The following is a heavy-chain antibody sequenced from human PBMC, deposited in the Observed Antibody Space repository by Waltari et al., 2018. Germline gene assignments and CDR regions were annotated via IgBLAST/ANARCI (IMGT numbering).Heavy chain of an antibody. CDR2: IKHDGSET. Sequence: EELLVESGGDLVHPGGSLRLSWSVSGFHLADFWMSWVRQAPGKGLEWVANIKHDGSETNYVDSVKGRFTISRDNAKKSVYLQMNSLRADDTAIYFCARYEGHCIGDFCYFPDAFDTWGQGTMVTVSS. D-gene: IGHD2-8*02. CDR1: GFHLADFW. J-gene: IGHJ3*02. CDR3: ARYEGHCIGDFCYFPDAFDT. V-gene: IGHV3-7*01.